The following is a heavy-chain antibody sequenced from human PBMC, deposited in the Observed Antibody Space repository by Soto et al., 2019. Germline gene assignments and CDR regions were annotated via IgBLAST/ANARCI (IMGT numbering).Heavy chain of an antibody. D-gene: IGHD6-13*01. Sequence: RLEWMGWISAYNGNTNYAQKLQGRVTMTTDTSTSTAYMELRSLRSDDTAVYYCARDKTIKQQLLLNEFDPWGQGTLVTVSS. CDR2: ISAYNGNT. V-gene: IGHV1-18*01. CDR3: ARDKTIKQQLLLNEFDP. J-gene: IGHJ5*02.